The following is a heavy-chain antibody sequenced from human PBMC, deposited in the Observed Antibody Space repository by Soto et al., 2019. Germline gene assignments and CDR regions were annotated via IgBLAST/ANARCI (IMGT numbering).Heavy chain of an antibody. D-gene: IGHD5-12*01. CDR2: IYYSGST. CDR3: ARGNGYTEYYYYYYGMDV. V-gene: IGHV4-61*01. J-gene: IGHJ6*02. CDR1: GGSVSTGSYY. Sequence: SETLSLTCTVSGGSVSTGSYYWSWIRQPPGKGLEWIGYIYYSGSTNYNPSLKSRVTISVDTSKNQFSLKLSSVTAADTAVYYCARGNGYTEYYYYYYGMDVWGQGTTVTVSS.